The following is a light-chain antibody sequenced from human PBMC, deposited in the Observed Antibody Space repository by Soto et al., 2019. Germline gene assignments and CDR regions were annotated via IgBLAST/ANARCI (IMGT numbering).Light chain of an antibody. CDR2: DVS. CDR1: SSDVGGYDY. Sequence: QSVLTQLASVSGSPGQSITISCTGTSSDVGGYDYVSWYQHHPGKAPKLMIYDVSNRPSGVSNRFSGSKSGNTASLTISGLQAEDEADYYCSSYTSSSTLVFGTGNKVNVL. CDR3: SSYTSSSTLV. V-gene: IGLV2-14*03. J-gene: IGLJ1*01.